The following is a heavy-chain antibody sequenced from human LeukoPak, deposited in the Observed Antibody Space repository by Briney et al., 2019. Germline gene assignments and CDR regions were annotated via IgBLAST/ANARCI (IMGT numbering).Heavy chain of an antibody. Sequence: ASVKVSCKASGYTFIGYYIHWVRQAPGQGLEWMGWMNPNSGGTNYAQKFQGRVTMTRDTSISTAYMELRSLRSDDTAVYYCARDTTVTTSWFDPWGQGTLVTVSS. V-gene: IGHV1-2*02. CDR1: GYTFIGYY. D-gene: IGHD4-17*01. J-gene: IGHJ5*02. CDR3: ARDTTVTTSWFDP. CDR2: MNPNSGGT.